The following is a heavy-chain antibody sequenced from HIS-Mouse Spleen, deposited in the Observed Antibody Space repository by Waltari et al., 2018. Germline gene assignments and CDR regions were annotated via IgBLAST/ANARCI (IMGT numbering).Heavy chain of an antibody. J-gene: IGHJ2*01. CDR3: AREIPYSSSWYDWYFDL. Sequence: QLQLQESGPGLVKPSETLSLTCTVSGGSISSSSYYWGWIRQPPGTGLEWIGSIYYSGGTYYTPSLMSRVTISVDTSKNQFSLKLSSVTAADTAVYYCAREIPYSSSWYDWYFDLWGRGTLVTVSS. CDR2: IYYSGGT. CDR1: GGSISSSSYY. D-gene: IGHD6-13*01. V-gene: IGHV4-39*07.